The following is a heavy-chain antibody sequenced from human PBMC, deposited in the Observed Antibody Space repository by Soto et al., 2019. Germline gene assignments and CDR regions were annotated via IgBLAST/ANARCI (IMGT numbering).Heavy chain of an antibody. V-gene: IGHV1-69*13. D-gene: IGHD3-22*01. Sequence: SVKVSCKASGGTFSSYAISWVRQAPGQGLEWMGGIIPIFGTANYAQKFQGRVTITADESTSTAYMELSSLRSEDTAVYYCARAPDYYDSSGYYRNDAFDIWGQGTMVTLSS. J-gene: IGHJ3*02. CDR1: GGTFSSYA. CDR3: ARAPDYYDSSGYYRNDAFDI. CDR2: IIPIFGTA.